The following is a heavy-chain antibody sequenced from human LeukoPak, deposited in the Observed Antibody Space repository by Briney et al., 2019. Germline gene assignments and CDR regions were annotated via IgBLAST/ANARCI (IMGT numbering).Heavy chain of an antibody. V-gene: IGHV3-23*01. CDR1: GFSYSSYA. CDR3: AKEGGYNYGYLDS. J-gene: IGHJ4*02. Sequence: TGGSLRLSCAVSGFSYSSYAMSWVRQALGKGLEGVSTISGSGDTYYVDSVKGRFTISRDNSKNTLYLQMNSLRAEDTAVYYCAKEGGYNYGYLDSWGQGTLVTVSS. D-gene: IGHD5-18*01. CDR2: ISGSGDT.